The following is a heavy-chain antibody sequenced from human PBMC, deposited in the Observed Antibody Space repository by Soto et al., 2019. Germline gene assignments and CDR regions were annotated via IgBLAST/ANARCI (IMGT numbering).Heavy chain of an antibody. CDR1: GFTFSSYG. CDR3: AKDQDYYDSSGSRTGSDY. V-gene: IGHV3-30*18. Sequence: VQLVESGGGVVQPGRSLRLSCAASGFTFSSYGMHWVRQAPGKGLEWVAVISYDGSNKYYADSVKGRFTISRDNSKNTLYLQMNSLRAEDTAVYYCAKDQDYYDSSGSRTGSDYWGQGTLVTVSS. CDR2: ISYDGSNK. J-gene: IGHJ4*02. D-gene: IGHD3-22*01.